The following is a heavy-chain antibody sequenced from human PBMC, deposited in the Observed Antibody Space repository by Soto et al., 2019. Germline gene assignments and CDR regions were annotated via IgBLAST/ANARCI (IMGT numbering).Heavy chain of an antibody. V-gene: IGHV6-1*01. Sequence: SQTLSLTCAISVASVSSKSAAWNCIRQSPSRGLEWLGRTFFRSKWYNDYAVSVKGRITINPDTSKNQFSLQLNSVTPEDTAVYYCGKFLSTTSPDVWGQGTTVTVSS. J-gene: IGHJ6*02. CDR3: GKFLSTTSPDV. D-gene: IGHD2-2*01. CDR2: TFFRSKWYN. CDR1: VASVSSKSAA.